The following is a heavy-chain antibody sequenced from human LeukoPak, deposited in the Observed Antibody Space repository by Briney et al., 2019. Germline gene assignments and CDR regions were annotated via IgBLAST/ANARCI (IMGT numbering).Heavy chain of an antibody. CDR3: AGIIVVVPADNWFDP. CDR1: GGTFSSYA. J-gene: IGHJ5*02. Sequence: ASVKVSCKASGGTFSSYAISWVRQAPGQGLEWMGGIIPIFGTANYAQKFQSRVTITADKSTSTAYMELSSLRSEDTAVYYCAGIIVVVPADNWFDPWGQGTLVTVSS. CDR2: IIPIFGTA. V-gene: IGHV1-69*06. D-gene: IGHD2-2*01.